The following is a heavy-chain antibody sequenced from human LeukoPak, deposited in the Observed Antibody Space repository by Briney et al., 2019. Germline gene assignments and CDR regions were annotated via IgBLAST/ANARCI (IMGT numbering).Heavy chain of an antibody. CDR1: GFTLSDYY. CDR3: ARRRAFIDY. CDR2: SSSSGSTI. Sequence: GGSLRLSCAPSGFTLSDYYMSWIRQAPGKGLEWVSYSSSSGSTIYYADSVKGRFAISRDNAKNSLNLQMNRLRAEDTAVYYCARRRAFIDYWGQGTLVTVS. J-gene: IGHJ4*02. V-gene: IGHV3-11*01.